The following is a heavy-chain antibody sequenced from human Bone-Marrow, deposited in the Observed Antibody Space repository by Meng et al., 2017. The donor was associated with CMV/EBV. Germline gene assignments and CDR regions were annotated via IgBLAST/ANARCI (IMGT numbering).Heavy chain of an antibody. CDR1: GFTFSSYA. J-gene: IGHJ6*02. CDR3: AREYYDFWSGYLRPYYYYGMDV. V-gene: IGHV3-30*04. Sequence: GESLKISCAASGFTFSSYAMHWVRQAPGKGLEWVAVISYDGSNKYYADSVKGRFTISRDNSKNTLYLQMNSLRAEDTAVYYCAREYYDFWSGYLRPYYYYGMDVWGQGTTATVSS. D-gene: IGHD3-3*01. CDR2: ISYDGSNK.